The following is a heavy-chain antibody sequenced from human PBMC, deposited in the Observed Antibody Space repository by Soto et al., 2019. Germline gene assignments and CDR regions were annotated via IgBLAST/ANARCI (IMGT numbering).Heavy chain of an antibody. V-gene: IGHV3-33*01. CDR1: GFTFSSYG. J-gene: IGHJ4*02. Sequence: QVQLVESGGGVVQPGRSLRLSCAASGFTFSSYGMHWVRQAPGKGLEWVAVIWYDGSNKYYADSVKGRFTISRDNSKNTLYLQMNSLRAEDTAVYYCARAPRRLGELSPVDYWGQGTLVTAS. D-gene: IGHD3-16*02. CDR3: ARAPRRLGELSPVDY. CDR2: IWYDGSNK.